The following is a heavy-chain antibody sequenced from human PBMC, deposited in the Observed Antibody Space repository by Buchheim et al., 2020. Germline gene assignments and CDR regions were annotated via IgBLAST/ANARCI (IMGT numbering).Heavy chain of an antibody. D-gene: IGHD2-2*01. V-gene: IGHV4-30-4*01. CDR3: ARVVTGTSCYDY. CDR1: GGSISSADSH. Sequence: QVQLQESGPGLVKPSEPLPLTCTVSGGSISSADSHWSWIRQPPGKGLEWLGYISYSRDTHYSPYLKSRLTISQDNPTNQFSLRLSSVTASDTAVYYCARVVTGTSCYDYWGQGTL. J-gene: IGHJ4*02. CDR2: ISYSRDT.